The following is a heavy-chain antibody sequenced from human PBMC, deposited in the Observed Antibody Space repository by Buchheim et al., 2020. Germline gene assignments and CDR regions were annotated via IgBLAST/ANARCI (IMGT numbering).Heavy chain of an antibody. D-gene: IGHD1-1*01. CDR1: GGSICSSCFY. CDR2: LYNSGST. J-gene: IGHJ4*02. Sequence: QLQLQESGPGLVKPSETLSLTCNVSGGSICSSCFYWGWMRQPPGKGLEWIGSLYNSGSTYYNSSLKSRVTISVQTSKNQFSLRLTSVTAADTAVYYCASGWNAIDYWGQGTL. CDR3: ASGWNAIDY. V-gene: IGHV4-39*01.